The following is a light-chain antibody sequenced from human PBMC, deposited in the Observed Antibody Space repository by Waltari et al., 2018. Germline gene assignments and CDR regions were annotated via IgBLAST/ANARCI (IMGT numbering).Light chain of an antibody. Sequence: QTVVTQEPSLTVSPGGTVTITCASSTGTVTRGFFPNWFQQKPGQAPRALIYRTDNKQSWTPARFSGSLLGGKAALTLSNAQPEDEADYYCLLMSGNAWVFGGGTKLTVL. CDR2: RTD. CDR3: LLMSGNAWV. CDR1: TGTVTRGFF. V-gene: IGLV7-43*01. J-gene: IGLJ3*02.